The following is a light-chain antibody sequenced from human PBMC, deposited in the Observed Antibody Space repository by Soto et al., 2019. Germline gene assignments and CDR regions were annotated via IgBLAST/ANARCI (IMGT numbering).Light chain of an antibody. CDR3: QVWDDDSDHHV. CDR1: NLGSKS. Sequence: SYELSQPPSVSVAPGQTARITCGGDNLGSKSVHWYQQKPGQAPVLVVYDDSDRPSGIPERFSGSNSGNTATLTISRVGAGDEADYYCQVWDDDSDHHVFGTGTKVT. V-gene: IGLV3-21*02. J-gene: IGLJ1*01. CDR2: DDS.